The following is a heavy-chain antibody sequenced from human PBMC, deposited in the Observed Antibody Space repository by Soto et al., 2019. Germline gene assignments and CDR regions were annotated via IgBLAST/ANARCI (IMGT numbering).Heavy chain of an antibody. CDR3: ARLGEMVFRSFDL. CDR2: IYTGGST. CDR1: GFTVNNNY. J-gene: IGHJ2*01. Sequence: EVQLVESGGGLIQPGGSLRLSCVASGFTVNNNYMSWVRQAPGKGLEWVSVIYTGGSTYYADSVKGRFTISRDNSKNTLYLQMNSLRVEDTAVYYCARLGEMVFRSFDLWGRGTLVTVSS. D-gene: IGHD1-20*01. V-gene: IGHV3-53*01.